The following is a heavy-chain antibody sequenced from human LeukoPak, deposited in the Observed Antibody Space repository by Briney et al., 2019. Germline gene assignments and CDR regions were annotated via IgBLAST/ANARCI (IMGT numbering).Heavy chain of an antibody. V-gene: IGHV4-34*01. J-gene: IGHJ5*02. D-gene: IGHD6-6*01. Sequence: PSETLSLTCAVYGGSFSGYYWSWIRQPPGKGLEWIGEINHSGSTNYNPSLKSRVTISVDTSKNQFSLKLSSVTAADTAVYYCARQVAARHNWFDPWGQGTLVTVSS. CDR3: ARQVAARHNWFDP. CDR2: INHSGST. CDR1: GGSFSGYY.